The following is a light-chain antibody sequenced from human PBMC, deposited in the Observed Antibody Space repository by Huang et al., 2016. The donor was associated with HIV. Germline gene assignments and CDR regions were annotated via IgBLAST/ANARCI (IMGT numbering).Light chain of an antibody. V-gene: IGKV1-27*01. J-gene: IGKJ2*01. CDR2: AAS. CDR3: QKYNSAPYT. Sequence: TITCRASQDIRNYLAWYQQKPGTAPKLLISAASTLQSGVPSRFSGSGSGTDVTLTIGSLQPEDVATYYCQKYNSAPYTFGQGTKLEIK. CDR1: QDIRNY.